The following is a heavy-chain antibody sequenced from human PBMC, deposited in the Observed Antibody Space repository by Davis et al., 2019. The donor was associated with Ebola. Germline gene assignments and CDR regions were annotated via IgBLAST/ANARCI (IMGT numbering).Heavy chain of an antibody. V-gene: IGHV4-31*03. D-gene: IGHD3-3*01. CDR3: ARSGDYDCWSGYYNPGDYYFDY. CDR2: IYYSGST. J-gene: IGHJ4*02. CDR1: GGSISSGGYY. Sequence: PSETLSLTCTVSGGSISSGGYYWSWIRQHPGKGPEWIGYIYYSGSTYYNPSLKSRVTISVDTSKNQFSLKLSSVTAADTAVYYCARSGDYDCWSGYYNPGDYYFDYWGQGTLVTVSS.